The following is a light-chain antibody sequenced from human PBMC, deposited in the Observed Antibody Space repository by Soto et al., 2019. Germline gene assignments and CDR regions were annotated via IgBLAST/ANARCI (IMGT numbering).Light chain of an antibody. CDR2: ANN. CDR3: QSYDNGLSHFVA. Sequence: QSVLTQPPSVSGAPGQRVTISCGDSTSKIAAGFDVHWYQQLPGTAPKLLIYANNKRPSGVPDRFSGSKSGTSASLAITGLQAEDEAHYYCQSYDNGLSHFVAFGEGTKLTVL. V-gene: IGLV1-40*01. J-gene: IGLJ2*01. CDR1: TSKIAAGFD.